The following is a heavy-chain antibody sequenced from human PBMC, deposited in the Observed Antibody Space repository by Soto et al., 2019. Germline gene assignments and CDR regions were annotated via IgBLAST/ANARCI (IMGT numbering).Heavy chain of an antibody. Sequence: SETLSLTCTVSGVSINTFDWSWVRQPAGKGLEWIGRIFSSGSTSFNPSLESRVAMSVDTSKNHFSLNLSSVTAADMAVYYCAREGSYSAYNFAHGIQLWSFELRGQG. J-gene: IGHJ4*02. CDR2: IFSSGST. CDR3: AREGSYSAYNFAHGIQLWSFEL. CDR1: GVSINTFD. V-gene: IGHV4-4*07. D-gene: IGHD5-12*01.